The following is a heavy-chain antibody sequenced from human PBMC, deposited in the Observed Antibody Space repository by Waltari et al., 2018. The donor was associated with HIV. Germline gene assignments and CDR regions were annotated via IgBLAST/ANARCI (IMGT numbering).Heavy chain of an antibody. CDR3: ARDPPVVAAWGYFDY. D-gene: IGHD2-15*01. Sequence: QVQLVQSGAEVKKPGSSVKVSCKASGGTFSSYAISWVRQAPGQGLEWMGRIIPSLGIANYAQKFQGRVTITADKSTSTAYMGLSSLRSEDTAVYYCARDPPVVAAWGYFDYWGQGTLVTVSS. CDR2: IIPSLGIA. CDR1: GGTFSSYA. J-gene: IGHJ4*02. V-gene: IGHV1-69*04.